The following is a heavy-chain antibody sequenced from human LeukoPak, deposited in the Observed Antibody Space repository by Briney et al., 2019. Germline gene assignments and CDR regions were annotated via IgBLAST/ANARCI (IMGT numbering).Heavy chain of an antibody. CDR2: IYYSGST. CDR1: GGSVSSGSYY. V-gene: IGHV4-61*01. Sequence: SETLSLTCTVSGGSVSSGSYYWSWIRQPPGKGLEWIGYIYYSGSTNYNPSLKSRVTISVDTSKNQFSLKLSSVTAADTAVYYCARGRYSSSLDDYWGQGTLVTVSS. J-gene: IGHJ4*02. CDR3: ARGRYSSSLDDY. D-gene: IGHD6-13*01.